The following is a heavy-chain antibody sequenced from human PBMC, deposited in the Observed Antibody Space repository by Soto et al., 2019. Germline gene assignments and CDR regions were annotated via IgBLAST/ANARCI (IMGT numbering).Heavy chain of an antibody. V-gene: IGHV3-15*07. CDR2: IKSKTDGGTT. D-gene: IGHD1-26*01. J-gene: IGHJ6*02. Sequence: PGGSLRLSCAASGFTFSNAWMNWVRQAPGKGLEWVGRIKSKTDGGTTDYDAPVKGRLTISRDDSKNTLYLQMNSLKTEDTAVYYCTTSLGGNYYYYGMDVWGQGTTVTVSS. CDR3: TTSLGGNYYYYGMDV. CDR1: GFTFSNAW.